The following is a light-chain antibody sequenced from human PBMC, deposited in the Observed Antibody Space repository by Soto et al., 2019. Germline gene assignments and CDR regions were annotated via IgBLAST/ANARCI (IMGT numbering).Light chain of an antibody. V-gene: IGKV3-20*01. Sequence: EIVLTQSPGTLSLSPGERATLTCRASQSVSSSYLAWYQQKPGQAPRLIIYGASSRATGIPDRFSGSGSGTDFTLTISRLEPEDFAVYYCQQYGSPITFGQGTRL. CDR2: GAS. J-gene: IGKJ5*01. CDR1: QSVSSSY. CDR3: QQYGSPIT.